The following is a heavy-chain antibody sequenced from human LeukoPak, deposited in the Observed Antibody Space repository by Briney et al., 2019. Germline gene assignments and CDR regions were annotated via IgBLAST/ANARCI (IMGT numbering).Heavy chain of an antibody. CDR3: ARGGTRITIVGVVINDFDY. J-gene: IGHJ4*02. Sequence: SQTLSLTCTVSGCSISSGDYYWSWIRPPPGKGLEWVGYIYPGGNTYYNPSLKSRLPISVDTPRNQFSLKLRSVTAADTAVYYCARGGTRITIVGVVINDFDYWGQGTLVTVSS. D-gene: IGHD3-3*01. V-gene: IGHV4-30-4*08. CDR1: GCSISSGDYY. CDR2: IYPGGNT.